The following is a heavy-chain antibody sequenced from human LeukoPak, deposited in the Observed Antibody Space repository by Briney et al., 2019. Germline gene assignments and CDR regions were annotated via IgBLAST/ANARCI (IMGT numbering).Heavy chain of an antibody. J-gene: IGHJ4*02. Sequence: GGSLSLSCAASGFTFSSYKMNWVRQAAGKGLEWVSYISSSGSTIYYADSVKGRFTISRDNSKNTLYLQMNSLRAEDTAVYYCARGSSSWFGTAEYYFDYWGQGTLVTVSS. CDR3: ARGSSSWFGTAEYYFDY. V-gene: IGHV3-48*01. CDR1: GFTFSSYK. CDR2: ISSSGSTI. D-gene: IGHD6-13*01.